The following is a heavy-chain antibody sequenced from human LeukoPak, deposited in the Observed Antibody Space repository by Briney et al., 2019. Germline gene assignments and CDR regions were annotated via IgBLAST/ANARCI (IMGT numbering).Heavy chain of an antibody. J-gene: IGHJ4*02. CDR2: IWYDGSNK. CDR1: GFTFSSYG. Sequence: QPGRSLRLPCAASGFTFSSYGMHWVRQAPGKGLEWVAVIWYDGSNKYYADSVKGRFTISRDNSKNTLYLQMNSLRAEDTAVYYCARDEGGTFDYWGQGTLVTVSS. V-gene: IGHV3-33*01. CDR3: ARDEGGTFDY. D-gene: IGHD2-15*01.